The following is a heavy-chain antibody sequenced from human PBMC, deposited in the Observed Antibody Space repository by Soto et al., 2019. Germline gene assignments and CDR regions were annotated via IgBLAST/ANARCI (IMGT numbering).Heavy chain of an antibody. CDR1: GDSISGHY. Sequence: QVQLQESGPGLVKPSETLSLTCIVSGDSISGHYWHWIRQPTGEGLEWIGYISDSGSTNYNPSLKSRVTISLDTSKNQFSLRLSSVTAADTAVYYCARDPVALPYWYFDLWGRGSLVTVSS. CDR3: ARDPVALPYWYFDL. CDR2: ISDSGST. J-gene: IGHJ2*01. D-gene: IGHD6-19*01. V-gene: IGHV4-59*11.